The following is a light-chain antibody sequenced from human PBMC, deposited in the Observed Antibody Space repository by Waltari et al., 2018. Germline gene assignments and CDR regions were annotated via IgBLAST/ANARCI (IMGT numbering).Light chain of an antibody. CDR1: SSNIGAGYD. CDR2: VNT. V-gene: IGLV1-40*01. J-gene: IGLJ2*01. CDR3: QSFDSTLRNSL. Sequence: QSVLTQPPSVSGAPGQRVTISCTGSSSNIGAGYDVHWYQRLPGTAPKLLILVNTIRPSGVPDRFSAAGAGTSASLAITGLQADDEADYYCQSFDSTLRNSLFGGGTKLTVL.